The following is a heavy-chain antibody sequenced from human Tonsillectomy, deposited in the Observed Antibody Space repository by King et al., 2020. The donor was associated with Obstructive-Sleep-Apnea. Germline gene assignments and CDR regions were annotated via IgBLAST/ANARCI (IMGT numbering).Heavy chain of an antibody. V-gene: IGHV3-9*01. CDR3: AKDTSGDLGGTLWRSKNYFDY. CDR2: ISWNSGSI. J-gene: IGHJ4*02. D-gene: IGHD2-21*01. CDR1: GFTFDDYA. Sequence: VQLVESGGGLVQPGRSLRLSCAASGFTFDDYAMHWVRQAPGKGLEWVSGISWNSGSIGYADSVKGRFTISGDNAKNSLYLQMNSLRAEDTALYYCAKDTSGDLGGTLWRSKNYFDYWGQGTLVTVSS.